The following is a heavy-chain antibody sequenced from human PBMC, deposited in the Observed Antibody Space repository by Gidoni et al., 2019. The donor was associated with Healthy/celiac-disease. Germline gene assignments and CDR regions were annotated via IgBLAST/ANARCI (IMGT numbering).Heavy chain of an antibody. CDR1: VCSISSGSYY. CDR2: IYTSGST. CDR3: ASSQHYEFWSGYSLSDGMDV. Sequence: QVQLQESGPGLVKPSQTLSLTCTVPVCSISSGSYYWSWIRQPAGKGLECIGRIYTSGSTNYNPSLKSRVTISVDTSKNQFSLKLSSVTAADTAVYYCASSQHYEFWSGYSLSDGMDVWGQGTTVTVS. D-gene: IGHD3-3*01. J-gene: IGHJ6*02. V-gene: IGHV4-61*02.